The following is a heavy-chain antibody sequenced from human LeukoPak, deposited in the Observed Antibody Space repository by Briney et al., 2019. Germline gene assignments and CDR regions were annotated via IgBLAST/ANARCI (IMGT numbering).Heavy chain of an antibody. CDR3: AKAGYSSGWYVLAR. J-gene: IGHJ4*02. Sequence: PGASLRLSCAASGFTFSSYAMSWVRQAPGKGLEWVSAISGSGGSTYYADSVKGRFTISRDNSKNTLYLQMNSLRAEDTAVYYCAKAGYSSGWYVLARWGEGTLVTVSS. CDR2: ISGSGGST. D-gene: IGHD6-19*01. V-gene: IGHV3-23*01. CDR1: GFTFSSYA.